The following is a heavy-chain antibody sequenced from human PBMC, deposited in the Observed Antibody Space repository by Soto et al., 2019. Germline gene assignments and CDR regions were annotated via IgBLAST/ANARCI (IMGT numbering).Heavy chain of an antibody. J-gene: IGHJ4*02. CDR1: GGSFSGYY. Sequence: SETLSLTCAVYGGSFSGYYWSWIRQPPGKGLEWIGEINHSGSTNYNPSLKSRVTISVDTSKNQFSLKLSSVTAADTAVYYCARNKPRSYCSSTSCSRGFDYWGQGTLVTVS. V-gene: IGHV4-34*01. CDR3: ARNKPRSYCSSTSCSRGFDY. CDR2: INHSGST. D-gene: IGHD2-2*01.